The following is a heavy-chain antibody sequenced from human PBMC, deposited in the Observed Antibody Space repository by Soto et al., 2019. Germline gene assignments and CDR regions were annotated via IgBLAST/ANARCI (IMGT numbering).Heavy chain of an antibody. Sequence: SETMSLRCSVSGDSINSDKYYWGWIRQPPGKGLEWIGNIYYRGSTYYNPSLKSRVTISVDTSKNQFSLKLSSVTAADTAVYYCARVLLTWIQPDYYYYGMDVWGQGTTVTVSS. CDR3: ARVLLTWIQPDYYYYGMDV. V-gene: IGHV4-31*03. CDR2: IYYRGST. CDR1: GDSINSDKYY. D-gene: IGHD5-18*01. J-gene: IGHJ6*02.